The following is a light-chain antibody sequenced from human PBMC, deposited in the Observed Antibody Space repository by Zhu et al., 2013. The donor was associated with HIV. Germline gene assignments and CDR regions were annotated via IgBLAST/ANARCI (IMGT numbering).Light chain of an antibody. CDR2: RNN. J-gene: IGLJ3*02. V-gene: IGLV1-47*01. CDR3: ATWDDSLSGWV. CDR1: TSSIGSNY. Sequence: QSVLTQPPSASGTPGQRVTISCSGSTSSIGSNYVYWYQQLPGTAPKLVIYRNNQRPSGVPDRFSGSKSGTSASLAISGLRSEDEADYYCATWDDSLSGWVFGGGTKLTVL.